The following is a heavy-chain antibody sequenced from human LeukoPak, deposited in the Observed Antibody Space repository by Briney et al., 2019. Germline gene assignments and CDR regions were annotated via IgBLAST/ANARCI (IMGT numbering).Heavy chain of an antibody. CDR3: ARSRATVTTHFDY. CDR2: IYSGGNT. J-gene: IGHJ4*02. Sequence: PGGSLRLSCTASGFSVSHNYMNWVRQAPGKGLEWVALIYSGGNTHYADSVKGRFTISRDNAKNSLYLQMNSLRAEDTAVYYCARSRATVTTHFDYWGQGTLVTVSS. CDR1: GFSVSHNY. D-gene: IGHD4-17*01. V-gene: IGHV3-66*01.